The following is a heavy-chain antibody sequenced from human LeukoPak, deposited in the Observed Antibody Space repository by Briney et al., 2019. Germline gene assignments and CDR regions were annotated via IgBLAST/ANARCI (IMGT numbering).Heavy chain of an antibody. CDR2: IYYSGST. CDR1: GGSISSYY. J-gene: IGHJ4*02. V-gene: IGHV4-59*01. CDR3: ARVADYGGNSGGVDY. D-gene: IGHD4-23*01. Sequence: SETLSLTCTVSGGSISSYYWSWIRQPPGKGLEWIGYIYYSGSTNYNPSLKSRVTISVDTSKNQFSLKLSSVPAADTAVYYCARVADYGGNSGGVDYWGQGTLVTVSS.